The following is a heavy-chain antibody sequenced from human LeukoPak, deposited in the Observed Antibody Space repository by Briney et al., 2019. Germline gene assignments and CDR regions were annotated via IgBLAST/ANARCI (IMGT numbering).Heavy chain of an antibody. CDR2: IYYSVGA. D-gene: IGHD3-10*01. CDR1: VGSVSSGSYY. V-gene: IGHV4-61*01. CDR3: ARLMVRGVISSPVYY. Sequence: SGTLSLTCTVSVGSVSSGSYYWSWIRQPPGKGLEWIGYIYYSVGANYNTSLKSRATLSVDPSTSQFSLKLSSVTAAETAVYYCARLMVRGVISSPVYYWGHGTQVTVSS. J-gene: IGHJ4*01.